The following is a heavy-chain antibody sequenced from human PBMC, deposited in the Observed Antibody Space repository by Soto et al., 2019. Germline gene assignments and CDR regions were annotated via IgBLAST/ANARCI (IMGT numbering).Heavy chain of an antibody. D-gene: IGHD2-2*01. J-gene: IGHJ3*02. CDR2: ISFDSGSI. CDR3: IKDIEENQLLYDGFDI. V-gene: IGHV3-9*01. CDR1: GFAFDDYA. Sequence: GGSLRLSCAASGFAFDDYAMHWVRQAPGKGLEWVSGISFDSGSIGYADSVRGRFTISRDDARNSLYLHMNSLRAEDTALYYCIKDIEENQLLYDGFDIWGQGTMVTVSS.